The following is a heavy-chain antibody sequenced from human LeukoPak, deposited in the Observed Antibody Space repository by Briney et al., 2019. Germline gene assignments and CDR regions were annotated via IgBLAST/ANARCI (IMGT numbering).Heavy chain of an antibody. V-gene: IGHV4-38-2*01. D-gene: IGHD4-23*01. CDR1: GYSISSGYY. Sequence: ASETLSLTCAVSGYSISSGYYWGWIRQPPGKGLEWIGSIYHSGSTYYNPSLKSRVTISVDTSKKQFSLKLSSVTAADTAVYYCARHPTKYGGNDYWGQGTLVTVSS. CDR2: IYHSGST. J-gene: IGHJ4*02. CDR3: ARHPTKYGGNDY.